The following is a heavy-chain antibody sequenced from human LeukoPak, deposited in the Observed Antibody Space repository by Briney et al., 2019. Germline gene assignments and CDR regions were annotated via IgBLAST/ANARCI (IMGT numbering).Heavy chain of an antibody. D-gene: IGHD3-10*01. CDR3: ARGDYCGSGSYSGYFDY. CDR1: GGSFSGYY. V-gene: IGHV4-34*01. J-gene: IGHJ4*02. CDR2: INHSGST. Sequence: SETLSLTCAVYGGSFSGYYWSWIRQPPGKGLEWIGEINHSGSTNYNPSLKSRVTISVDTSKNQFSLKLSSVTAADTAVYYCARGDYCGSGSYSGYFDYWGQGTLVTVSS.